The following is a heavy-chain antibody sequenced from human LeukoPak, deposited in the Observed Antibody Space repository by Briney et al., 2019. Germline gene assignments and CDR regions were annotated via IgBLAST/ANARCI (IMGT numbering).Heavy chain of an antibody. Sequence: SETLSLTCAVYGGSSSDYYWSWIRQPPGKGLEWIGEINHSGSTNYNPSLKSRVTISVDTSKNQFSLKLSSVTAADTAVYYCAYSSGCQQHWGQGTLVTVSS. J-gene: IGHJ1*01. D-gene: IGHD3-22*01. V-gene: IGHV4-34*01. CDR3: AYSSGCQQH. CDR1: GGSSSDYY. CDR2: INHSGST.